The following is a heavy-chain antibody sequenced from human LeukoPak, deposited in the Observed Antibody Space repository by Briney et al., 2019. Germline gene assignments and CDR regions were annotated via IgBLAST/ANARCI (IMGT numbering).Heavy chain of an antibody. CDR3: ARDSYVDTAMVTAPIDY. V-gene: IGHV3-66*01. Sequence: GGSLRLSCAASGFTFSSYWMSWVRQAPGKGLEWVSVIYSGGSTYYADSVKGRFTISRDNSKNTLYLQMNSLRAEDTAVYYCARDSYVDTAMVTAPIDYWGQGTLVTVSS. J-gene: IGHJ4*02. CDR2: IYSGGST. CDR1: GFTFSSYW. D-gene: IGHD5-18*01.